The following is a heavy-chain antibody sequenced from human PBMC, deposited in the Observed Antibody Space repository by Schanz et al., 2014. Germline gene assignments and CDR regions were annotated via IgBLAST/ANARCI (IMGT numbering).Heavy chain of an antibody. CDR1: GYTFISYG. D-gene: IGHD3-10*01. Sequence: VQLVQSGAEVKRPGASVRVSCKASGYTFISYGIKWVRQAPGLGLEWMGWISAYNGHTDYAQKLQGRVTLTTDTSTSTAYMELRNLRSDDTAVYYCARAKRFGDMDVWGRGTTVTVSS. J-gene: IGHJ6*02. CDR2: ISAYNGHT. CDR3: ARAKRFGDMDV. V-gene: IGHV1-18*01.